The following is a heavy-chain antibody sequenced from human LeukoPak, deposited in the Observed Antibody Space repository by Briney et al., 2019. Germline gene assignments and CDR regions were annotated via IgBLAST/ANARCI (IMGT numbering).Heavy chain of an antibody. D-gene: IGHD2-15*01. CDR3: AREVVAATRSEYYFDY. Sequence: GASVKVSCKASGGTFSSYAISWVRQAPGQGLEWMGGIIPIFGTANYAQKFQGRVTITADESTSTAYMELSSLRSEDTAVYYCAREVVAATRSEYYFDYWGQGTLVTVSS. V-gene: IGHV1-69*13. J-gene: IGHJ4*02. CDR1: GGTFSSYA. CDR2: IIPIFGTA.